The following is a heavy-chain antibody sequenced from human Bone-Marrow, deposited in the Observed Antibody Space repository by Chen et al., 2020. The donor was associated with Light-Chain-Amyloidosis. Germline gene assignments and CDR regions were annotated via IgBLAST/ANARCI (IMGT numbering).Heavy chain of an antibody. CDR3: TKDDSGSWYRSPNYFAD. CDR1: GFTFDHSA. J-gene: IGHJ4*02. Sequence: EVQLVESGGGLVQPGRSLRRSCVASGFTFDHSAMHWVRQIPGKGLEWVAGISWNSASVGYADSVEGRFTVSRYNAKNSLHLQMNSLRIEDTAFYYCTKDDSGSWYRSPNYFADWGQGTLVTVSS. V-gene: IGHV3-9*01. D-gene: IGHD1-26*01. CDR2: ISWNSASV.